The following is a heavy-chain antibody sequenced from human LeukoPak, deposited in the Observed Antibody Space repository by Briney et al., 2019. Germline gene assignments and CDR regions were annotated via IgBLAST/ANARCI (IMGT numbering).Heavy chain of an antibody. D-gene: IGHD2-15*01. CDR2: IKPDGSET. J-gene: IGHJ4*02. V-gene: IGHV3-7*01. CDR3: ARVGVFGYCTRDSCHSPLDY. CDR1: GFSFSTYW. Sequence: PGGSLRLYCAASGFSFSTYWMSWVRQAPGKGLEWVANIKPDGSETYYVDSVKGRFTISRDNAKNSLYLQMNSLRAEDTAVYYCARVGVFGYCTRDSCHSPLDYWGQGALVTVSS.